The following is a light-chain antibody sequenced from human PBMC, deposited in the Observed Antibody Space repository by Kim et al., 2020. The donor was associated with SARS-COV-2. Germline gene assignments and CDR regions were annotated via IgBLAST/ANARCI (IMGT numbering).Light chain of an antibody. V-gene: IGKV1-5*01. Sequence: SASVGDRLTITCRASQTIRPWLAWYQQKPGKPPDALISDASSLESGVPSRFSGSGSGTEFTLTISSLQPDDFATYYCQEYNSDFTFGPGTKVDIK. CDR2: DAS. CDR1: QTIRPW. J-gene: IGKJ3*01. CDR3: QEYNSDFT.